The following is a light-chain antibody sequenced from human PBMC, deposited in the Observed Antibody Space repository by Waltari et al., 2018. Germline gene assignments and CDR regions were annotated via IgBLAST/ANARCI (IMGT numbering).Light chain of an antibody. V-gene: IGLV3-19*01. CDR2: GKN. CDR1: SLRRYY. J-gene: IGLJ2*01. Sequence: SSELTQDPAVSVGLGQTVSITCQGDSLRRYYASWYQQKPRQAPLLVIYGKNSRPSGIPDRFSGSSSGNTASLTITGAQAEDEADYYCNSRDSNNNRVFFGGGTKLTVL. CDR3: NSRDSNNNRVF.